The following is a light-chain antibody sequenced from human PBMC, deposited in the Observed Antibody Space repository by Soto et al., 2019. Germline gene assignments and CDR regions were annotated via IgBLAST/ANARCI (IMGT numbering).Light chain of an antibody. CDR2: GAS. CDR3: QQYNNWPPYT. J-gene: IGKJ2*01. V-gene: IGKV3-15*01. CDR1: QSVSSN. Sequence: EIVMTQSPATLSVSPGERATLFCRASQSVSSNLAWYQQKPGQAPRLLIYGASTRPTGIPARFSGSGSGTEFTLTISSLQSEDFAVYYCQQYNNWPPYTFGQGTKLEIK.